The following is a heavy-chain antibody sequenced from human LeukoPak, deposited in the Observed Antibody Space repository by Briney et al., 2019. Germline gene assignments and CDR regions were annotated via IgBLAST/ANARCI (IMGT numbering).Heavy chain of an antibody. J-gene: IGHJ2*01. D-gene: IGHD5-24*01. CDR3: ARGLVEMATRYFDL. Sequence: GGSLRLSCAASGFTFSSYWMSWVRQAPGKGLEWVANIKQDGSEKYYVDSVKGRFTISRDNAKNSLYLQMNSLRAEDTAVYYCARGLVEMATRYFDLWGRGTLVTVSS. CDR2: IKQDGSEK. CDR1: GFTFSSYW. V-gene: IGHV3-7*03.